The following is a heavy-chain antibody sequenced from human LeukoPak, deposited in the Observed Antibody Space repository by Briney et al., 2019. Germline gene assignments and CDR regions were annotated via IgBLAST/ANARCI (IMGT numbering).Heavy chain of an antibody. CDR1: GFTFSSVS. V-gene: IGHV3-23*01. CDR2: ISGSGGST. J-gene: IGHJ6*02. D-gene: IGHD4-17*01. CDR3: AKDDSTVTTYGPYYYYGMDV. Sequence: GGSLRLSCAASGFTFSSVSMNWVRQAPGKGLEWVSAISGSGGSTYYADSVKGRFTISRDNSKNTLYLQMNSLRAEDTAVYYCAKDDSTVTTYGPYYYYGMDVWGQGTTVTVSS.